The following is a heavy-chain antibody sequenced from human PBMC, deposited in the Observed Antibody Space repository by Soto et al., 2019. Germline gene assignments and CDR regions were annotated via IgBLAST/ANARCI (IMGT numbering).Heavy chain of an antibody. D-gene: IGHD3-10*01. J-gene: IGHJ6*02. V-gene: IGHV4-4*07. CDR1: CGSISIYY. CDR2: IYNGGNT. CDR3: ARDGSDSYGLDV. Sequence: LXFTFTVSCGSISIYYWSWIRQSAVKGLEWIGRIYNGGNTQYNPSLKSRVTMSADTSKNQFSLRLNSVTAADTAVYYCARDGSDSYGLDVWGQGTTVTVSS.